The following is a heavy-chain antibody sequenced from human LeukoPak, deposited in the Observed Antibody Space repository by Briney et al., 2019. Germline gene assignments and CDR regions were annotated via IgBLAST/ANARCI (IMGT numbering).Heavy chain of an antibody. J-gene: IGHJ3*02. CDR1: GGTFSSYA. D-gene: IGHD3-22*01. CDR3: ARVAYYYDSSGRLDAFDI. Sequence: SVKVSCKASGGTFSSYAISWVRQAPGQGLEWMGGIIPIFGTANYAQKFQGRVTIAADESTSTAYMELSSLRSEDTAVYYCARVAYYYDSSGRLDAFDIWGQGTMVTVSS. CDR2: IIPIFGTA. V-gene: IGHV1-69*13.